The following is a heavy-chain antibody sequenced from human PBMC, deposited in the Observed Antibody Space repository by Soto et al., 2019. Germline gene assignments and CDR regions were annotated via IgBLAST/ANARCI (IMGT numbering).Heavy chain of an antibody. CDR1: GFTFSDYY. Sequence: QVQLMESGGGLVKPGGSLRLSCAASGFTFSDYYMSWISQAPGKGLEWVSYISSSGSTIYYADSVKGRFTISRDNAKNSLYLQMNSLRAEDTAVYYCARAVAAAGYYYYYYYYMDVWGKGTTVTVSS. V-gene: IGHV3-11*01. CDR3: ARAVAAAGYYYYYYYYMDV. CDR2: ISSSGSTI. D-gene: IGHD6-13*01. J-gene: IGHJ6*03.